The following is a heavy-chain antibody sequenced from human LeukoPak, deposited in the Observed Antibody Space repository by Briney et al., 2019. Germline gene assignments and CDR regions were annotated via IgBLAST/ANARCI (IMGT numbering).Heavy chain of an antibody. V-gene: IGHV3-66*01. CDR1: GFTVGNNY. Sequence: PGGSLRLSCAASGFTVGNNYMNWVRQAPGKGLEWVSLIFSHGETSYADSVKGRFTISRDNSKNTLYLQMNGLGVEDTAVYYCARDPPAVSINTYAWGQGTLVTVSS. CDR3: ARDPPAVSINTYA. J-gene: IGHJ4*02. D-gene: IGHD2-8*01. CDR2: IFSHGET.